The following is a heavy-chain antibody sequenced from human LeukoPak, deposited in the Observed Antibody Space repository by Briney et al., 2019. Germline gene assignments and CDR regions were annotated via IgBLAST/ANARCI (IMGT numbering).Heavy chain of an antibody. J-gene: IGHJ4*02. Sequence: SETLSLTCVVYGGSFSGYYWSWIRQPPGKGLEWIGEINHSGSTNYNPSLKSRVTISVDTSKNQFYLKLSSVTAADTAVYYCARVPIDYYDSSGYYWGQGTLVTVSS. CDR2: INHSGST. CDR3: ARVPIDYYDSSGYY. CDR1: GGSFSGYY. V-gene: IGHV4-34*01. D-gene: IGHD3-22*01.